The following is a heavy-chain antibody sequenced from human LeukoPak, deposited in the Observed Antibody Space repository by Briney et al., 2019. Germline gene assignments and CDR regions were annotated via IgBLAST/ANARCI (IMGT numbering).Heavy chain of an antibody. D-gene: IGHD3-3*01. V-gene: IGHV3-11*01. Sequence: GGSLRLSCAASGFTFSDYYMSWIRQAPGKGLEWVSYISSSGSTIYYADSVKGRFTISRDNAKNSLYLQMNSLRAEDTAVYYCARHSADYDFWSGYSFDYWGQGTLVTVSS. CDR1: GFTFSDYY. J-gene: IGHJ4*02. CDR2: ISSSGSTI. CDR3: ARHSADYDFWSGYSFDY.